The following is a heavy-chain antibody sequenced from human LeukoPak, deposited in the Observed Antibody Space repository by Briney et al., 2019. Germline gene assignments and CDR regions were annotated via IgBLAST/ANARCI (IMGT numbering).Heavy chain of an antibody. D-gene: IGHD1-26*01. CDR2: IYYSGST. CDR1: GGSSSSSYY. J-gene: IGHJ3*01. V-gene: IGHV4-39*07. Sequence: SSETLSLTCTVSGGSSSSSYYWGWIRQPPGKGLEWIATIYYSGSTIYSPSLKGRVTMSVDTSKNQFSLRLTSVTAADTALYYCARGIATITQDSFDVWGLGTMVTVSS. CDR3: ARGIATITQDSFDV.